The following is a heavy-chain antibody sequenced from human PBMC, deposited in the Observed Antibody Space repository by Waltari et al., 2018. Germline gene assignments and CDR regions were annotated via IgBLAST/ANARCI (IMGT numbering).Heavy chain of an antibody. CDR1: GFTVSSNY. V-gene: IGHV3-53*01. J-gene: IGHJ4*02. Sequence: EVLLVESGGGLIQPGGSLRLSCAASGFTVSSNYMSWVRQAPGKGLGWVSGSYSGGNTYYADSVKGRFTISRDNSKNTLYLQMNSLRAEDTAVYYCARGGPRYSANYHEFDYWGQGTLVTVSS. CDR2: SYSGGNT. CDR3: ARGGPRYSANYHEFDY. D-gene: IGHD1-26*01.